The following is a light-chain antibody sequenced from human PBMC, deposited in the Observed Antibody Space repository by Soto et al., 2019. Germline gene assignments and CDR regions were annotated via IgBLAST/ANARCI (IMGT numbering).Light chain of an antibody. Sequence: DIVLTQSPGTLSLSPGERATLSCRASQSVSSSYLAWYQQKPGQAPRLLIYGASSRAAGIPDRFSGSGSGTDFTLTISRLEPEEFAVYYCQQYGSSPPWTFGQGPKVDIK. CDR3: QQYGSSPPWT. J-gene: IGKJ1*01. CDR2: GAS. V-gene: IGKV3-20*01. CDR1: QSVSSSY.